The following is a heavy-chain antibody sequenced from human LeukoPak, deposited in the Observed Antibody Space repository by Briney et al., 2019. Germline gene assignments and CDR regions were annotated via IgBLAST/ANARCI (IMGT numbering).Heavy chain of an antibody. Sequence: GGSLRLSCAASGFTFSSYGMHWVRQAPGKGLEWVAFIRYDGSNKYYADSVKGRFTISRDNSKNTLYLQMNSLRAEDAAVYYCAKDARSTRDSIAARGWFDPWGQGTLVSVSS. CDR3: AKDARSTRDSIAARGWFDP. J-gene: IGHJ5*02. V-gene: IGHV3-30*02. CDR1: GFTFSSYG. D-gene: IGHD6-6*01. CDR2: IRYDGSNK.